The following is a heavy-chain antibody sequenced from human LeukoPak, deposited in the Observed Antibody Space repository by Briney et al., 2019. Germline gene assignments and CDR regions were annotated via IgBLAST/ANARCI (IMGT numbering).Heavy chain of an antibody. Sequence: SSETQSLTCTVSGGSISSYYWSWIRQPPGKGLEWIGYIYYSGSTNYNPSLKSRVTISVDTSKNQFSLKMSSATAADTAVYYCARGTGWYGSGSYTFDYWGQGTLVTVSS. D-gene: IGHD3-10*01. V-gene: IGHV4-59*01. J-gene: IGHJ4*02. CDR2: IYYSGST. CDR1: GGSISSYY. CDR3: ARGTGWYGSGSYTFDY.